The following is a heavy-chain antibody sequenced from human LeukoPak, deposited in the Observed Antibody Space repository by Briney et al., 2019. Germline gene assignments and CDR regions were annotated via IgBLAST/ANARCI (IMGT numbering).Heavy chain of an antibody. Sequence: SETLSLTCTVSRGSMGSYYWSWIRQTPGKGLEWIGYIYYSGSTNYNPSLKSRVTISIDTSKNQFSLKLSSVTAADTAVYYCARRDCSSASCSFDYWGQGSLVTVSS. D-gene: IGHD2-2*01. CDR2: IYYSGST. CDR1: RGSMGSYY. J-gene: IGHJ4*02. CDR3: ARRDCSSASCSFDY. V-gene: IGHV4-59*01.